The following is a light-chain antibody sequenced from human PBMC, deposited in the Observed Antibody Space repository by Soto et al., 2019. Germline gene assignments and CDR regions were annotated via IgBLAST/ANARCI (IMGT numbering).Light chain of an antibody. V-gene: IGKV1-5*01. CDR1: QSISTH. Sequence: EIQMTQSPSTLSASVGDRVTITCRASQSISTHLAWYQQKPGKAPEVLIYDASTLESGVPSRFSGSGSGTKFTLTISSLHPDDFATYYCQQYSRNLYTFGQGTKVDIK. CDR3: QQYSRNLYT. J-gene: IGKJ2*01. CDR2: DAS.